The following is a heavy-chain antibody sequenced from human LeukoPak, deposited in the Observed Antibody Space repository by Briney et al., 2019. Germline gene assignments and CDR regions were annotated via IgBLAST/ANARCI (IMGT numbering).Heavy chain of an antibody. CDR1: GFTVSSNY. CDR2: IYSGGST. D-gene: IGHD4-17*01. V-gene: IGHV3-53*01. Sequence: PGGSLRLSCAASGFTVSSNYMSWVRQAPGKGLEWVSVIYSGGSTYYADSVKGRFTISRDNSKNTLYLQMNSLRAEDTAVYYCARDRGDYRWYFDLWGRGTLVTVSS. CDR3: ARDRGDYRWYFDL. J-gene: IGHJ2*01.